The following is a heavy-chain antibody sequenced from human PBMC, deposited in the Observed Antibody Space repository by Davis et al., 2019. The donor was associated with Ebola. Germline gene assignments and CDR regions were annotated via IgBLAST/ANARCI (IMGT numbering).Heavy chain of an antibody. CDR2: ISGSGGST. V-gene: IGHV3-23*01. D-gene: IGHD3-16*01. J-gene: IGHJ4*02. CDR1: GFTFSSYA. CDR3: AKAPSSYYNYVWGGYFDY. Sequence: GESLKISCAASGFTFSSYAMSWVRQAPGKGLEWVSAISGSGGSTYYADSVKGRFTISRDTSKNTLYLQMNSLRAEDTAVYYCAKAPSSYYNYVWGGYFDYWGQGTLVTVSS.